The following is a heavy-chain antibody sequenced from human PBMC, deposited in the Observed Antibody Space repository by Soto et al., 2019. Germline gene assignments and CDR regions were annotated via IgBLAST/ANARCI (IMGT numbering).Heavy chain of an antibody. CDR3: AKDQGSSWYEIDY. Sequence: EVQLLESGGGLVQPGGSLRLSCAASGFTFSNYAVTWVRQAPGKGLEWVSTISGSGGSTYYADSVKGRFTISRDNSNNTLYLQMNSLRADDTAVYYCAKDQGSSWYEIDYWGQGTLVTVSS. CDR1: GFTFSNYA. J-gene: IGHJ4*02. CDR2: ISGSGGST. D-gene: IGHD6-13*01. V-gene: IGHV3-23*01.